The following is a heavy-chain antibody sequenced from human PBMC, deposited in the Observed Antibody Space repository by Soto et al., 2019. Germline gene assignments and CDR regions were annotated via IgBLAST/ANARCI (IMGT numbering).Heavy chain of an antibody. J-gene: IGHJ4*02. CDR2: ISTFNGNA. CDR1: GYTLSSNG. CDR3: ARIHGYSSGWYDY. Sequence: QVQLVQSGAEVKKPVASVKVSCKASGYTLSSNGGSWVRQAPGQGLEWMGWISTFNGNAHYAQKFQGRVTMTTDTSTNTAYMELTSLSSDDTAVYYCARIHGYSSGWYDYWGQGTLVTVS. V-gene: IGHV1-18*04. D-gene: IGHD6-19*01.